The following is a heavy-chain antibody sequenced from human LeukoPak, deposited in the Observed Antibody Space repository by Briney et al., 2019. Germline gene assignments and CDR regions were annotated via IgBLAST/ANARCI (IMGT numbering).Heavy chain of an antibody. V-gene: IGHV3-7*01. D-gene: IGHD6-13*01. J-gene: IGHJ6*03. CDR3: ARRGRGVAAAGGHYYYYYYMDV. CDR2: IKQDGSEK. Sequence: GGSLRLSCAASGFTFSSYWMSWVRQAPGKGLEWVANIKQDGSEKYYVDSVKGRFTISRDNAKNSLCLQMNSLRAEDTAVYYCARRGRGVAAAGGHYYYYYYMDVWGKGTTVTASS. CDR1: GFTFSSYW.